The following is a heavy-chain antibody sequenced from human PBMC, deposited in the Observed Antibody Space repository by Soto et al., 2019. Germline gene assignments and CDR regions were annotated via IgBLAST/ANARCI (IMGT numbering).Heavy chain of an antibody. CDR1: GGSISSGGYY. CDR3: ARCSLVVIPVPGFDP. CDR2: IYYNGNT. V-gene: IGHV4-31*03. Sequence: SETLSLTCTVSGGSISSGGYYWSWIRQHPGRGLEWIGYIYYNGNTYYNPSLKSRVTVSVDTSKNQFSLNVRAVTAADTTVYYCARCSLVVIPVPGFDPWGQGTLVTVSS. J-gene: IGHJ5*02. D-gene: IGHD2-15*01.